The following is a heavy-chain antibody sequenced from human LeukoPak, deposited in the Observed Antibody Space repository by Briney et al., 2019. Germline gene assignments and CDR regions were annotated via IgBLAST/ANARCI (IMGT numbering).Heavy chain of an antibody. CDR2: ISGRGDTT. CDR3: ARELVVTHGVRALDI. J-gene: IGHJ3*02. Sequence: GGSLRLSCAASEFTFSTYAMHWVRQAPGKGLEYVSAISGRGDTTYYVDSVKGRFTISRDNSKNTMYLQMGSLGAEDMAVYYCARELVVTHGVRALDIWGQGTTVIVSS. CDR1: EFTFSTYA. D-gene: IGHD2-21*02. V-gene: IGHV3-64*02.